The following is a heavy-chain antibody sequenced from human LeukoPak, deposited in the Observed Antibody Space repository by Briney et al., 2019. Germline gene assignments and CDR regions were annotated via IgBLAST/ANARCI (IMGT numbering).Heavy chain of an antibody. CDR1: GFTFSSYS. CDR2: ISSSSSYI. D-gene: IGHD3-22*01. J-gene: IGHJ4*02. V-gene: IGHV3-21*01. Sequence: GGSLRLSCAASGFTFSSYSMNWVRQAPGKGLEWVSSISSSSSYIYYADSVKGRFTISRDNAKNSLYLQMNSPRAEDTAVYYCARGDWDDSSGYSYTGLDYWGQGTLVTVSS. CDR3: ARGDWDDSSGYSYTGLDY.